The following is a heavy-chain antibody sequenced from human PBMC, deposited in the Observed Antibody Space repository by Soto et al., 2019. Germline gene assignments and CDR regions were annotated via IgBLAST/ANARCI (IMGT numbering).Heavy chain of an antibody. D-gene: IGHD5-12*01. J-gene: IGHJ4*02. V-gene: IGHV1-3*05. CDR3: ARAVAVHGDFDY. CDR2: INDGNGNT. Sequence: QVQLVQSGAEEKKPGASVKVACKASGYTFTGYAMHWVRQAPGQRLEWMGWINDGNGNTKYSQKLQGRVTITRDTSASTAYIELSSLRSGDTALYYFARAVAVHGDFDYWGQGTLFTVSS. CDR1: GYTFTGYA.